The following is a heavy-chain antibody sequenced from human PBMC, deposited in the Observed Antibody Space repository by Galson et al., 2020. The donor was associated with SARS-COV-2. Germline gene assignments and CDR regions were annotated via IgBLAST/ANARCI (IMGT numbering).Heavy chain of an antibody. CDR3: AREDTSNWFDP. V-gene: IGHV4-30-2*01. CDR2: IYHSGST. CDR1: GGSISSGGYS. J-gene: IGHJ5*02. Sequence: SKTLSLTCTVSGGSISSGGYSWSWIRQPPGKGLEWIGYIYHSGSTYYNPSLKSRVTISVDRSKNRFSLKLSSVTAADTAVYYCAREDTSNWFDPWGQGTLVTVSS.